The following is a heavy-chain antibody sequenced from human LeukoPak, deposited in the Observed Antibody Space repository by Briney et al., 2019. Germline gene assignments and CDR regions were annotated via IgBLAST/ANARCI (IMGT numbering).Heavy chain of an antibody. CDR1: GGSISSSSYY. J-gene: IGHJ6*03. D-gene: IGHD6-19*01. V-gene: IGHV4-39*01. Sequence: SETLSLTCTVSGGSISSSSYYWSWIRQPPGKGLEWIGSIYYSGSTYYNPSLKSRVTISVDTSKNQFSLKLSSVTAADTAVYYCARRGWHYYYYYYMDVWGKGTTVTVSS. CDR3: ARRGWHYYYYYYMDV. CDR2: IYYSGST.